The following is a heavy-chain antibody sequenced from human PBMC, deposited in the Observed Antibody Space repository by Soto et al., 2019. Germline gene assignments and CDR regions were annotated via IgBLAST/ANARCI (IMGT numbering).Heavy chain of an antibody. V-gene: IGHV3-23*01. CDR3: AKPPVSRQLYFAY. D-gene: IGHD6-13*01. Sequence: SRVIKTPGKGLEWVSAISGSGGSTYYADSVKGRFTISRDNSKNTLYLQMNSLRAEDTAVYYCAKPPVSRQLYFAYWGQGTLVTGTS. CDR2: ISGSGGST. J-gene: IGHJ4*02.